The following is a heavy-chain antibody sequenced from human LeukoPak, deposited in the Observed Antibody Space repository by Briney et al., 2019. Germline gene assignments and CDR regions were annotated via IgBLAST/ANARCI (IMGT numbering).Heavy chain of an antibody. D-gene: IGHD5-18*01. Sequence: PSETLSLTCTVSGGSISSYYWSWIRQPPGKGLEWIGYIYYSGSTNYNPSLKSRVTISVDTSKNQFSLQLSSVTAADPAVYYCAGGLIQPGAFDFWGQGTMVTVSP. V-gene: IGHV4-59*08. CDR1: GGSISSYY. J-gene: IGHJ3*01. CDR2: IYYSGST. CDR3: AGGLIQPGAFDF.